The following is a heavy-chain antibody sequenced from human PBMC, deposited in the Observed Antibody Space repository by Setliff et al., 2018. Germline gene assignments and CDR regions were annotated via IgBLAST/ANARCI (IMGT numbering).Heavy chain of an antibody. J-gene: IGHJ4*02. D-gene: IGHD1-26*01. CDR1: GGSFSGYY. V-gene: IGHV4-34*12. CDR3: ARSFSRSGKFLLDY. CDR2: IIHSGST. Sequence: NPSETLSLTCAVYGGSFSGYYWSWIRQPPGKRLEWIGEIIHSGSTNYNPSLKSRVTISMDTSTNQFSLKVPSVTAADTAVYYCARSFSRSGKFLLDYWGRGALVTVSS.